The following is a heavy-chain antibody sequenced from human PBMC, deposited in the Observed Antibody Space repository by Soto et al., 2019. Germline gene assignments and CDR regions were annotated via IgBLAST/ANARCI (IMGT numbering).Heavy chain of an antibody. D-gene: IGHD3-3*01. CDR3: ARDMYYDFWSGYSPRYYYYGMDV. CDR1: GGSIYRSGYY. J-gene: IGHJ6*02. Sequence: PSETLSLTCTVSGGSIYRSGYYWSWIRQPPGKGLEWIGYIYYSGSTYYNPSLKSRVTISVDTSKNQFSLKLSSVTAADTAVYYCARDMYYDFWSGYSPRYYYYGMDVWGQGTTVT. CDR2: IYYSGST. V-gene: IGHV4-30-4*01.